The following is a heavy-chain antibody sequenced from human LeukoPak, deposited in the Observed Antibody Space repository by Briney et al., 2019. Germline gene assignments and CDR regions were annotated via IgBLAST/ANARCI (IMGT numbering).Heavy chain of an antibody. V-gene: IGHV4-61*02. CDR1: GGSISSGSYY. CDR3: ARGPYGSGRYSFVY. D-gene: IGHD3-10*01. CDR2: IYTSGST. Sequence: SETLSLTCTVSGGSISSGSYYWSWIRQPAGKGLEWIGRIYTSGSTNYNPSLKSRVTISVDTSKNQFSLKLSSVTAADTAVYYCARGPYGSGRYSFVYWGQGTLVTVSS. J-gene: IGHJ4*02.